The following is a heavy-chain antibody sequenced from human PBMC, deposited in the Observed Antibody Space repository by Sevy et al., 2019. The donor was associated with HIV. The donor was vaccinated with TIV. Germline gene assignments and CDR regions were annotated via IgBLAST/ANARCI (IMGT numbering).Heavy chain of an antibody. V-gene: IGHV4-39*02. Sequence: SETLSLTCFVSGGSISSNSYYWGWIRQPPGRELEWIGTIHYGGSTYYNPSLESRVTLSVDTSKNHLSLKLSSLTAADEALYYCARRGIAGSTDYFDYWGQRTLVTGSS. D-gene: IGHD1-20*01. J-gene: IGHJ4*02. CDR2: IHYGGST. CDR3: ARRGIAGSTDYFDY. CDR1: GGSISSNSYY.